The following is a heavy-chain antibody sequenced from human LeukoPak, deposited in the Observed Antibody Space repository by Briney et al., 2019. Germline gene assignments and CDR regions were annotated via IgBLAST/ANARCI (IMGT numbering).Heavy chain of an antibody. Sequence: GGSLRLSCAHPVLTFSHYGMHSVRQAPGKGLEWVAVISYEGTNKYYIESVKGRFTISRDNSKNTLYLQMNSLRAEDTAVYYCAKSRTKYTSSNFDSWGQGTLVTVSS. CDR1: VLTFSHYG. D-gene: IGHD6-6*01. CDR2: ISYEGTNK. J-gene: IGHJ4*02. V-gene: IGHV3-30*18. CDR3: AKSRTKYTSSNFDS.